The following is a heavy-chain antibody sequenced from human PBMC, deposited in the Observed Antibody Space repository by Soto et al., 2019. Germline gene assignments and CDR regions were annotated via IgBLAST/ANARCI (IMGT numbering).Heavy chain of an antibody. CDR2: ISSGGNAI. J-gene: IGHJ4*02. V-gene: IGHV3-11*01. Sequence: GGSLRLSCAASGLRFTDYYMTWIRQAPGKGLEWVSYISSGGNAIYYADSVKGRFTISKDNTKKSLYLQMNYLRAEDTAVYYCARSSAYPYYFDYWGQGALVTVSS. CDR3: ARSSAYPYYFDY. CDR1: GLRFTDYY.